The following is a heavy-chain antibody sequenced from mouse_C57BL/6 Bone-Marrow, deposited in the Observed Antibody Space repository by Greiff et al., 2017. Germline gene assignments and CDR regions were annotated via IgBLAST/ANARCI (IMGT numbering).Heavy chain of an antibody. D-gene: IGHD1-1*01. CDR1: GYTFTSYG. J-gene: IGHJ4*01. CDR2: IYPRSGNT. V-gene: IGHV1-81*01. CDR3: ASPFITTVVATDFYAMDY. Sequence: QVQLQQSGAELARPGASVKLSCKASGYTFTSYGISWVKQRTGQGLEWIGEIYPRSGNTYYNEKFKGKATLTADKSSSTAYMELRSLTSEDSAVYFCASPFITTVVATDFYAMDYWGQGTSVTVSS.